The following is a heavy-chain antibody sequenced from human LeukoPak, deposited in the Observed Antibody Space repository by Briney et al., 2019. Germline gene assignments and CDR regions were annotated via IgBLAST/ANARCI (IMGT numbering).Heavy chain of an antibody. J-gene: IGHJ4*02. CDR3: AREVVATGLDY. CDR1: GGSFSGYY. Sequence: PSETLSLTCAVYGGSFSGYYWSWIRQPPGKGLEWIGEINHSGSTNYNPSLKSRVTISVDTSKNQFSLKLSSVTAADTAVYYCAREVVATGLDYWGQGTLVTVSS. D-gene: IGHD5-12*01. V-gene: IGHV4-34*01. CDR2: INHSGST.